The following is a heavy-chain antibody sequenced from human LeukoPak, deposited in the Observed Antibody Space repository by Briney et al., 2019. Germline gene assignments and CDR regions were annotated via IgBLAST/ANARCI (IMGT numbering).Heavy chain of an antibody. CDR2: ISAGGGGGDAT. J-gene: IGHJ4*02. CDR1: DFTFSSYA. V-gene: IGHV3-23*01. CDR3: AKDRGMAVASSKVGFDY. D-gene: IGHD6-19*01. Sequence: GGSLTLSCAASDFTFSSYAMSWVRQAPATGLQWVSGISAGGGGGDATYYADSVKGRVTISRDNSKRTLYLQMNSLRPEDTAVYYCAKDRGMAVASSKVGFDYWGPGTLVTVSS.